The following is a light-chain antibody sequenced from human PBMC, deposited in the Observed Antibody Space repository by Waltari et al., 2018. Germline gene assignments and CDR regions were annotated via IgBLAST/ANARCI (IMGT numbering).Light chain of an antibody. CDR2: DAS. CDR3: QMYVRLPVT. CDR1: QSVGRY. V-gene: IGKV3-20*01. Sequence: EIVLTQSPGTLSLSPGERATLSCRARQSVGRYLAWYKQQHGQAPRLLIYDASTRATGIPDRFSGGGSGTDFSLTISRLEPEDFAVYYCQMYVRLPVTFGQGTKVEI. J-gene: IGKJ1*01.